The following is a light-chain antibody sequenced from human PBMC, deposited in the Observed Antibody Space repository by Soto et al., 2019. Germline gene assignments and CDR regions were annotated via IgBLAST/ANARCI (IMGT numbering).Light chain of an antibody. Sequence: QSALTQPASVSGSPGQSITISCTGTSSDVGGYNYVSWYQQHPGKAPKLMIYDVNTRPSGVSNRFSGSKSGNTASLTIPGLQAEAEDDYYCSSYTSSISFGGGTKLTVL. CDR3: SSYTSSIS. J-gene: IGLJ2*01. CDR1: SSDVGGYNY. CDR2: DVN. V-gene: IGLV2-14*01.